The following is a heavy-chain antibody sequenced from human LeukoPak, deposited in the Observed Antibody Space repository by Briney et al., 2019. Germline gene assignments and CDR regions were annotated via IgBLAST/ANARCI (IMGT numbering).Heavy chain of an antibody. D-gene: IGHD1-26*01. V-gene: IGHV4-59*01. CDR3: ARGGSNFDY. J-gene: IGHJ4*02. CDR2: IYYTGIT. Sequence: SETLSLTCSVSGGSISSYYWSCIRQPPGKGLEWIGYIYYTGITNYNPSLKSRVTISVDTSKNQFSLKLSSVTAADTAVYYCARGGSNFDYWGQGTLVTVSS. CDR1: GGSISSYY.